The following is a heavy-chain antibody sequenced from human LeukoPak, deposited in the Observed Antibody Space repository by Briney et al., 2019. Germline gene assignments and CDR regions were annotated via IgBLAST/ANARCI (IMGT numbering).Heavy chain of an antibody. J-gene: IGHJ4*02. D-gene: IGHD6-13*01. CDR2: IYYSGST. Sequence: SETLSLTCTVSGGSISSYYWGWIRQPPGKGLEWIGSIYYSGSTYYNPSLKSRVTISVDTSKKQFSLKLSSVTAADTAVYYCARGRSYSSPPRGFDYWGQGTLVTVPS. CDR1: GGSISSYY. CDR3: ARGRSYSSPPRGFDY. V-gene: IGHV4-39*01.